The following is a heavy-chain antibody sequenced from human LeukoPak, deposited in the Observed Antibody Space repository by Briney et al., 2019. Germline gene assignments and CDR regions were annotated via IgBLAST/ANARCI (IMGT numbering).Heavy chain of an antibody. V-gene: IGHV4-34*01. CDR1: GGSFSGYY. D-gene: IGHD6-13*01. Sequence: PSETLSLTCAVYGGSFSGYYWSWIRQPPGKGLEWIGEINHSGSTNYNPSLKSRVTISVDTSKNQFSLKLSSVTAADTAVYYCTRGLPQQHLVRHYYYYMDVWGKGTTVTVSS. J-gene: IGHJ6*03. CDR3: TRGLPQQHLVRHYYYYMDV. CDR2: INHSGST.